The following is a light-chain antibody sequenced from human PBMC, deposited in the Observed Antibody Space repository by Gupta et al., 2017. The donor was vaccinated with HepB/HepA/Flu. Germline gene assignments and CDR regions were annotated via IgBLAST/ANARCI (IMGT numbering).Light chain of an antibody. V-gene: IGKV1-12*01. CDR2: SST. CDR1: HGISTW. J-gene: IGKJ3*01. Sequence: DIQMTYSPSSVSASVRDRVTIPCRASHGISTWLGWYQQKPGKAPNLLIQSSTTLQTGVPARFSGSGSGTDFTLTISSLQPEDFATYYCQQTNNFPLTFGHGTKVEIE. CDR3: QQTNNFPLT.